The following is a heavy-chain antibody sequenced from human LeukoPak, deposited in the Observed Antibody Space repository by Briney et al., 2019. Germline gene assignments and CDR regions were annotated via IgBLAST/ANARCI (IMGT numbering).Heavy chain of an antibody. CDR3: AKDKDFGVDPPYYFDY. Sequence: GGSLRLSCAASGFTFDDYAMHWVRQAPGKGLEWVSGISWNSGSIGYTDSVKGRFTISRDNAKNSLYLQMNSLRAEDTALYYCAKDKDFGVDPPYYFDYWGQGTLVTVSS. D-gene: IGHD3-3*01. CDR1: GFTFDDYA. CDR2: ISWNSGSI. J-gene: IGHJ4*02. V-gene: IGHV3-9*01.